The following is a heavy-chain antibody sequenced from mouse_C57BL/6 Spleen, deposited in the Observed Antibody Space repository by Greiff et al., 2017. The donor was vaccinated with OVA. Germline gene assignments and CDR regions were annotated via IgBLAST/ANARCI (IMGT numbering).Heavy chain of an antibody. J-gene: IGHJ2*01. CDR2: IYPGDGDT. CDR1: GYAFSSYW. V-gene: IGHV1-80*01. D-gene: IGHD1-1*01. Sequence: VQLQQSGAELVKPGASVKISCKASGYAFSSYWMNWVKQRPGKGLEWIGQIYPGDGDTNYNGKFKGKATLTADKSSSTAYMQLSSLTSEDSAVYFCARSGYYGSSCYWGQGTTLTVSS. CDR3: ARSGYYGSSCY.